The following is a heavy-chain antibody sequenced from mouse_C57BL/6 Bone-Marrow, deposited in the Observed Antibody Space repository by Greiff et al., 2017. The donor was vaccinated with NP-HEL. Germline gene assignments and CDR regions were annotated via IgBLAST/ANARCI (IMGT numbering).Heavy chain of an antibody. Sequence: QVQLQQSGPELAKPGASVKISCKASGYAFSSSWMNWVKQRPGKGLEWIGRIYPGDGDTNYNGKFKGKATLTADKSSSTAYMQLSSLTSEDSAVYFCALWLREAMDYWGQGTSVTVSS. J-gene: IGHJ4*01. D-gene: IGHD2-2*01. CDR1: GYAFSSSW. V-gene: IGHV1-82*01. CDR2: IYPGDGDT. CDR3: ALWLREAMDY.